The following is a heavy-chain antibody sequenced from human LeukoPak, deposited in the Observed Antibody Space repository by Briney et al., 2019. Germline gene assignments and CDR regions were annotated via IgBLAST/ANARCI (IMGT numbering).Heavy chain of an antibody. CDR3: AKDIGRYYGSGSYYGMDV. Sequence: GGSLRLSCAASGFTFSSYAMHWVRQAPGKGLEWVAVISYDGSNKYYADSVKGRFTISRDNSKNTLYLQMNSLRAEDTAVYYCAKDIGRYYGSGSYYGMDVWGQGTTVTVSS. D-gene: IGHD3-10*01. CDR1: GFTFSSYA. J-gene: IGHJ6*02. CDR2: ISYDGSNK. V-gene: IGHV3-30-3*01.